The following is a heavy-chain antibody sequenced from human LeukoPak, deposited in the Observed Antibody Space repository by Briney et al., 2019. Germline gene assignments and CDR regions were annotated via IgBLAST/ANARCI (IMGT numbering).Heavy chain of an antibody. V-gene: IGHV4-59*01. J-gene: IGHJ5*02. CDR1: SGSIRNYY. D-gene: IGHD3-10*01. CDR3: ARNYYGSGSYYRTGFDP. Sequence: SETLSLTCTVSSGSIRNYYWSWIRQPPGKGLEWIGYIYYSGITNYNPSLRSRVTISVDTSKNQFSLKLSSVTAADTAVYYCARNYYGSGSYYRTGFDPWGQGTLVTVSS. CDR2: IYYSGIT.